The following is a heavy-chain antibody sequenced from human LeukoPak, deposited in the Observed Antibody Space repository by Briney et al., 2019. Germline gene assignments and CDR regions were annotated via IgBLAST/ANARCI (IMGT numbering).Heavy chain of an antibody. Sequence: SETLSLTCTVSGGSISSGGYYWSWIRQHPGKGLEWIGYIYYSGSTNYNPSLKSRVTISVDTSKNQFSLKLSSVTAADTAVYYCARGDRLWFGELALGYWGQGTLVTVSS. D-gene: IGHD3-10*01. V-gene: IGHV4-61*08. CDR1: GGSISSGGYY. J-gene: IGHJ4*02. CDR3: ARGDRLWFGELALGY. CDR2: IYYSGST.